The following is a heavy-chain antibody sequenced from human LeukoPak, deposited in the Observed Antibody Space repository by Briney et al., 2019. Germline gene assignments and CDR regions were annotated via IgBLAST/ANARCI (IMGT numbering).Heavy chain of an antibody. D-gene: IGHD5-18*01. CDR1: GGSISSSSYY. J-gene: IGHJ3*02. Sequence: SETLSLTCTVSGGSISSSSYYWGWIRQPPGKGLEWIGSIYYSGSTYYNPSLKSRVTISVDTSKNQFSLRLSSVTAADTAVYYCARQGYSYGYRSIAFDIWGQGTMVTVSS. CDR2: IYYSGST. V-gene: IGHV4-39*01. CDR3: ARQGYSYGYRSIAFDI.